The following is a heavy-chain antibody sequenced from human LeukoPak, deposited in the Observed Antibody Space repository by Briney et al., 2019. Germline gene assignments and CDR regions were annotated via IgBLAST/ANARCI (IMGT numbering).Heavy chain of an antibody. CDR2: INWNGGNT. CDR3: ARGEAAAGNGIDY. Sequence: GSLRLSCAASGFSFDDYGMNWVRQAPGKGLEWVSDINWNGGNTVYADSVKGRFTISRDNAKNSLYLQMNSLRAEDTAFYYCARGEAAAGNGIDYWGQGTLVTVSS. CDR1: GFSFDDYG. J-gene: IGHJ4*02. V-gene: IGHV3-20*04. D-gene: IGHD6-13*01.